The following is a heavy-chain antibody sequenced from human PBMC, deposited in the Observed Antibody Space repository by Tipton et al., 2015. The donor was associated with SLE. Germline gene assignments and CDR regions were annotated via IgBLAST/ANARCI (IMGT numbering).Heavy chain of an antibody. J-gene: IGHJ6*02. V-gene: IGHV4-39*01. Sequence: LRLSCTVSGGSISSSSYYWGWIRQPPGKGLEWIGSIYYSGRTYYNPSLKSRVTISVDTSKNQFSLKLSSVTAADTAVSYCARDCSSTSCYGFYYYVMDVWGQGTTVTISS. CDR1: GGSISSSSYY. CDR2: IYYSGRT. D-gene: IGHD2-2*01. CDR3: ARDCSSTSCYGFYYYVMDV.